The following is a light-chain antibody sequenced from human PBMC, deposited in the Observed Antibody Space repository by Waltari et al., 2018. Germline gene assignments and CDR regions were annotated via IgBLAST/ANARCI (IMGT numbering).Light chain of an antibody. J-gene: IGLJ2*01. CDR2: EVS. Sequence: QSALTQPPSASGSPGQSVTISCTGTSSDVGGYNYVPWYQQHPGKAPKLIFHEVSKRPSGVPDRFSGSKSGNTASLTVSGLQAEDEADYYCSSYAGSTLFGGGTKLTVL. CDR1: SSDVGGYNY. CDR3: SSYAGSTL. V-gene: IGLV2-8*01.